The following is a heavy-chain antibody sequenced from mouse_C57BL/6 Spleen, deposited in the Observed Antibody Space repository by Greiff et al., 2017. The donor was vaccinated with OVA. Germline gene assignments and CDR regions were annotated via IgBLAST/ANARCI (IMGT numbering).Heavy chain of an antibody. V-gene: IGHV1-82*01. Sequence: QVHVKQSGPELVKPGASVKISCKASGYAFSSSWMNWVKQRPGKGLEWIGRIYPGDGDTNYNGKFKGKATLTADKSSSTAYMQLSSLTSEDSAVYFCARSDYYGSSSFAYWGQGTLVTVSA. CDR1: GYAFSSSW. D-gene: IGHD1-1*01. J-gene: IGHJ3*01. CDR3: ARSDYYGSSSFAY. CDR2: IYPGDGDT.